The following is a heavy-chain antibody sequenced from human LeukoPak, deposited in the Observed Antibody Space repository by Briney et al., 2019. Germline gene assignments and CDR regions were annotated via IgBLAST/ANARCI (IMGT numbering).Heavy chain of an antibody. D-gene: IGHD4-17*01. J-gene: IGHJ6*02. CDR1: GFTFSSYG. CDR2: ISYDGSNN. V-gene: IGHV3-30*18. CDR3: AKGRHDYGDYSYYYGMDV. Sequence: PGRSLRLSCAASGFTFSSYGMHWVRQAPGKGLEWVTVISYDGSNNYYADSVKGRFTISRDNSKNTLYLQMNSLRAEDTAVYYCAKGRHDYGDYSYYYGMDVWGQGTTVTVSS.